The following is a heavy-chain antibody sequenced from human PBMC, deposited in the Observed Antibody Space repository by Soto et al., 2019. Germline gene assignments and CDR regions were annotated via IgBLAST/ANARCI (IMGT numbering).Heavy chain of an antibody. CDR1: GFTFSSYA. Sequence: GGSLRLSCAASGFTFSSYAMHWVRQAPGKGLEWVAVISYDGSNKYYADSVKGRFTISRDNSKNTLYLQMNSLRAEDTAVYYCARGVITMIGAWFDPWGQGTLVTVSS. V-gene: IGHV3-30-3*01. CDR2: ISYDGSNK. J-gene: IGHJ5*02. CDR3: ARGVITMIGAWFDP. D-gene: IGHD3-22*01.